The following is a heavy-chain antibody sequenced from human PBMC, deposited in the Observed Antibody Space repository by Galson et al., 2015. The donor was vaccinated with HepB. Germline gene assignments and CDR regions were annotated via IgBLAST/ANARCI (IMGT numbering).Heavy chain of an antibody. CDR3: ARVQKRLVRPRLRFYSYYYMDV. CDR1: GFSLSDFW. Sequence: SLRLSCAASGFSLSDFWMHWVRRAPGKGLLWVSRINSDGSKRDYVDSVKGRFTISRDNAKNSLYLQMNSLRAEDTAVYYCARVQKRLVRPRLRFYSYYYMDVWGKGTTVTVS. D-gene: IGHD3-9*01. J-gene: IGHJ6*03. V-gene: IGHV3-74*01. CDR2: INSDGSKR.